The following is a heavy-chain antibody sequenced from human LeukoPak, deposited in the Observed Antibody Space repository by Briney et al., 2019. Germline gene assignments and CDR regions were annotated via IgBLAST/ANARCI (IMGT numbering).Heavy chain of an antibody. D-gene: IGHD2-8*02. CDR1: GGSISSHY. CDR2: IYYTGRT. Sequence: SETLSLTCTVSGGSISSHYWSWIRQPPGKGLEWIGYIYYTGRTNSNPSLKSRVTISMDTSKSQFSLKVNPLTAADTAVYYCAGGVREVTFDYWGRGTLVTVSS. V-gene: IGHV4-59*11. CDR3: AGGVREVTFDY. J-gene: IGHJ4*02.